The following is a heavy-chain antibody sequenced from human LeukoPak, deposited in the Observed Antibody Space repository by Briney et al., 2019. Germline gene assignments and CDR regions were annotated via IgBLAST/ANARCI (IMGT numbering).Heavy chain of an antibody. J-gene: IGHJ3*02. Sequence: SETLSLTCTVSGGSISSSSNYWGWIRQPPGKGLEWIGSIYYSGSTYYNPSLKSRVTISVDTSKNQFSLKLSSVTAADTAVYYCARRVGATTRGWGAFDIWGQGTMVTVSS. CDR3: ARRVGATTRGWGAFDI. D-gene: IGHD1-26*01. CDR2: IYYSGST. CDR1: GGSISSSSNY. V-gene: IGHV4-39*01.